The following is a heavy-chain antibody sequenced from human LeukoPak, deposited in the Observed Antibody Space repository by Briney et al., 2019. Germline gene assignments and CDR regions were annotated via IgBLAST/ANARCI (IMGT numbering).Heavy chain of an antibody. Sequence: PGGSLRLSCGSSGFTFSDYYMSWIRQAPGKGREWVSYISSSGSTIYYADSVKGRFTISRDNAKNSLYLQMNSLRAEDTGVYYCAKDLLYPDWGFDIWGQGTMVTVSS. D-gene: IGHD3/OR15-3a*01. J-gene: IGHJ3*02. CDR3: AKDLLYPDWGFDI. CDR1: GFTFSDYY. V-gene: IGHV3-11*01. CDR2: ISSSGSTI.